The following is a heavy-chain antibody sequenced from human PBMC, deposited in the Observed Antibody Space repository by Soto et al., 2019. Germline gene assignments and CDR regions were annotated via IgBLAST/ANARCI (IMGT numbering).Heavy chain of an antibody. CDR3: AREQGYCSGGSCYSGFDL. V-gene: IGHV4-30-4*01. CDR1: GGSISSGDYY. CDR2: IYYSGST. J-gene: IGHJ5*02. Sequence: PSETLSLTCTVSGGSISSGDYYWSWIRQPPGKGLEWIGYIYYSGSTYYNPSLKSRVTISVDTSKNQFSLKLSSVTAADTAVYYCAREQGYCSGGSCYSGFDLWGQGTLVTVSS. D-gene: IGHD2-15*01.